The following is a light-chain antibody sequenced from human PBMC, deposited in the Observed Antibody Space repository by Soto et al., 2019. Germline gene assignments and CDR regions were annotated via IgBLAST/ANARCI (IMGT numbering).Light chain of an antibody. J-gene: IGKJ4*01. CDR2: DAT. V-gene: IGKV3-11*01. CDR1: QNVYNN. Sequence: VLTQSPATLSLFPGERATLSCRASQNVYNNLAWYQQKPGQPPRLLIYDATTRATGIPARFSGSGFGTDFTLAISRLEPEDSAVYFCQQSISSLTVGGGTKIEIK. CDR3: QQSISSLT.